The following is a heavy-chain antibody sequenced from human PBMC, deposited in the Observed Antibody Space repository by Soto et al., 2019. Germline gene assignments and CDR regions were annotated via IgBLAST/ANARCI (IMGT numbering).Heavy chain of an antibody. CDR2: ISGSGGST. J-gene: IGHJ5*02. V-gene: IGHV3-23*01. CDR3: AKSACSGGSCYRAWFDP. Sequence: GGSLRLSCAASGFTFSSYAMSWVRQAPGKGLEWVSAISGSGGSTYYADSVKGRFTISRDNSKSTLYLQMNSLRAEDTAVYYCAKSACSGGSCYRAWFDPWGQGTLVTVSS. CDR1: GFTFSSYA. D-gene: IGHD2-15*01.